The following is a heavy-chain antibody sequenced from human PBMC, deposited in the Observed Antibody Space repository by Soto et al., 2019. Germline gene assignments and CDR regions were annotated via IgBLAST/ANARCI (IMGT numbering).Heavy chain of an antibody. CDR2: ISYDGSNK. V-gene: IGHV3-30-3*01. D-gene: IGHD6-6*01. J-gene: IGHJ6*02. CDR3: AREYSSSATHHKFYYYYYYGMDV. CDR1: GFTFSSYA. Sequence: PGGSLRLSCEASGFTFSSYAMHWVRQAPGKGLEWVAVISYDGSNKYYADSVKGRFTISRDNSKNTLYLQVNSLRAEDTAVYYCAREYSSSATHHKFYYYYYYGMDVWGQGTTVTVSS.